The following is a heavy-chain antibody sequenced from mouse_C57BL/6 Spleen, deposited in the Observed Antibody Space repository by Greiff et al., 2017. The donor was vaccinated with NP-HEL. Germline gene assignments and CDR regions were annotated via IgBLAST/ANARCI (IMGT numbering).Heavy chain of an antibody. V-gene: IGHV1-61*01. CDR1: GYTFTSYW. CDR3: ANRDWDWYFDV. Sequence: QVQLQQPGAELVRPGSSVKLSCKASGYTFTSYWMDWVKQRPGQGLEWIGNIYPSDSETHYNQKFKDKATLPVDKSSSTAYMQLSGLTSEDSADYDCANRDWDWYFDVWGTGTTVTVSS. J-gene: IGHJ1*03. D-gene: IGHD4-1*01. CDR2: IYPSDSET.